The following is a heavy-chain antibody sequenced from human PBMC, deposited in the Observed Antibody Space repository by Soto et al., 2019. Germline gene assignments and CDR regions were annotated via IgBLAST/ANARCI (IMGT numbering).Heavy chain of an antibody. CDR3: ATSYGSGYRAFDS. V-gene: IGHV1-69*02. CDR2: INPILSLS. Sequence: QVQLVQSGAEVKKPGSSVKVSCKASGDTFSFYTINWVRQAPGLGLGWVGRINPILSLSNYAQKLQGRVTMTADKSTNTAYMELRGLRSEDTAMYFCATSYGSGYRAFDSWGKGALVTVSS. CDR1: GDTFSFYT. D-gene: IGHD3-10*01. J-gene: IGHJ4*02.